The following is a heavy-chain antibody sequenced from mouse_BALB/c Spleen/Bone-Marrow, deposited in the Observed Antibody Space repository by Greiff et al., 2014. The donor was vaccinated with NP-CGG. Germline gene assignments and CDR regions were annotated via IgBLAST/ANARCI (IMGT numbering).Heavy chain of an antibody. CDR3: ARDRNFGSSWYFDV. D-gene: IGHD1-1*01. J-gene: IGHJ1*01. Sequence: EVKLMESGGGLVQPGGSLRLSCATSGFTFTDYYMSWVRQPPGKALEWLGFIRNKANGYTTEYSTSMKGQFTISRDNSQSILYLQMNTLRAEDSATYYCARDRNFGSSWYFDVWGAGTTVTVSS. V-gene: IGHV7-3*02. CDR2: IRNKANGYTT. CDR1: GFTFTDYY.